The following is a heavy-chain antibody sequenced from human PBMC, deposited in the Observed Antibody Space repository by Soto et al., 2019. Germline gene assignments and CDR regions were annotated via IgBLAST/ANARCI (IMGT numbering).Heavy chain of an antibody. CDR1: GGSISSSSYY. J-gene: IGHJ4*02. CDR2: IYYSGST. D-gene: IGHD2-2*01. Sequence: QLQLQESGPGLVKPSETLSLTCTVSGGSISSSSYYWGWIRQPPGKGLEWIGSIYYSGSTYYNPSLKSRVTISVDTSKNQFSLKLSSVTAADTAVYYSARNIVVVPAAPRLDYWGQGTLVTVSS. V-gene: IGHV4-39*01. CDR3: ARNIVVVPAAPRLDY.